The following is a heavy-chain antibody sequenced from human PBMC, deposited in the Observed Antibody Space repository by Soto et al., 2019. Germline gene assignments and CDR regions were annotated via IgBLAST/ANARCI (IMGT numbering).Heavy chain of an antibody. Sequence: LILSCVASGFTFDDYAMHWVRQAPGKGLVWVSGISWNSGSIGYADSVKGRFTISRNNAKTSLYLQMNSLKGEDTALYYCARETAVAGYKYYFGCWGQGNLVTVSS. J-gene: IGHJ4*02. CDR1: GFTFDDYA. V-gene: IGHV3-9*01. CDR3: ARETAVAGYKYYFGC. CDR2: ISWNSGSI. D-gene: IGHD6-19*01.